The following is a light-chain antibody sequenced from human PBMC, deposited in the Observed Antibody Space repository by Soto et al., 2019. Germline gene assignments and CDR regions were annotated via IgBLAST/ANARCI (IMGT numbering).Light chain of an antibody. CDR2: AAS. V-gene: IGKV3-11*01. CDR1: QSISNY. Sequence: EIVLTQSQGTLSLSPVERATLYCRASQSISNYLAWYQQKPGQAPRLLIYAASIRATGIPARFSGSGSGTDFTLTISSLEPEDFAVYFCQQRSNWPTFGQGTGLEIK. J-gene: IGKJ5*01. CDR3: QQRSNWPT.